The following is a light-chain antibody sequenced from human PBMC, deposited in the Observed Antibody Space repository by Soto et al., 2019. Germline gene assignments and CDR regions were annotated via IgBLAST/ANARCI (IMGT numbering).Light chain of an antibody. Sequence: DVQMPQSPYTLSASLGDRFTITCRASQSISSWLAWYQQKPGKAPKLLIYDASSLESGVPSRFSGSGSGTEFTLTISSLQPDDFATYYCQQYNSYWTFGQGTKV. V-gene: IGKV1-5*01. J-gene: IGKJ1*01. CDR3: QQYNSYWT. CDR2: DAS. CDR1: QSISSW.